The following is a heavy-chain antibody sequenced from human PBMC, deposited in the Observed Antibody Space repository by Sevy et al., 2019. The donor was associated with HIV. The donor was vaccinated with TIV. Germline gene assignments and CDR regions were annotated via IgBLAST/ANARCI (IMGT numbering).Heavy chain of an antibody. Sequence: QLGGTLRPSCAVSGLNLRRNGMHWVRQAPGKGLEWVAVISDDGSKKSYADSVKGRFTFSRANSKNTLYLKINSLRVEDTAVYYCVTDMVTTNYWGQGTLVTVSS. CDR3: VTDMVTTNY. CDR2: ISDDGSKK. V-gene: IGHV3-30*03. J-gene: IGHJ4*02. CDR1: GLNLRRNG. D-gene: IGHD5-12*01.